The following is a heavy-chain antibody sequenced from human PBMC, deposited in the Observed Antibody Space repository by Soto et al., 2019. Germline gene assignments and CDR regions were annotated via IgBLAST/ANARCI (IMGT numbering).Heavy chain of an antibody. V-gene: IGHV1-69*02. J-gene: IGHJ5*02. D-gene: IGHD6-19*01. CDR1: GGTFSSYT. Sequence: QVQLVQSGAEVKKPGSSVKVSCKASGGTFSSYTITWVRQAPGQGLEWMGRIIPILGIPNYAQKFQGRVTITADKSTSTVNMELSSLRSDDTAVYYCATLGAVAGTVQFDPWGQGTLVTVSS. CDR3: ATLGAVAGTVQFDP. CDR2: IIPILGIP.